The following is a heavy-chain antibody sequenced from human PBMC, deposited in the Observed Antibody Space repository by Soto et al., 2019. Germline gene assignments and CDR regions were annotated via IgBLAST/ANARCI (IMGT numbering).Heavy chain of an antibody. CDR3: ARDGMTTRDT. CDR1: GVSVRSYT. J-gene: IGHJ4*02. Sequence: SETLSLTCIVSGVSVRSYTWSWVRQPANKGLEWIGRVFSSVSSTYNPSLKSRVSISMDTPENRISLKLDSVTAADAGVYFCARDGMTTRDTWGPGTLVTVSS. D-gene: IGHD1-1*01. CDR2: VFSSVSS. V-gene: IGHV4-4*07.